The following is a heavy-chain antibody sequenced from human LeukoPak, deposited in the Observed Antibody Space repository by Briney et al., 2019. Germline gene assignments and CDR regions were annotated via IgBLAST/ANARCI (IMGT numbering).Heavy chain of an antibody. CDR2: IYSGGST. D-gene: IGHD3-22*01. J-gene: IGHJ5*01. Sequence: GGSLRLSCAASGFTVSSNYMSWVRQAPGKGLEWVSVIYSGGSTYYADSVKGRFTISRDNSKNTLYLQMNSLRAEDTAVYYCAREWGYYDSTGAYHGVSWFDSWGQGTLVTVSS. CDR3: AREWGYYDSTGAYHGVSWFDS. CDR1: GFTVSSNY. V-gene: IGHV3-66*01.